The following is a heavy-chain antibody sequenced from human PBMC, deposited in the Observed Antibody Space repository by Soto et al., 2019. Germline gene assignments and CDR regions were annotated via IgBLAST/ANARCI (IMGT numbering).Heavy chain of an antibody. CDR3: ARQLYTVVTPQDY. CDR2: IDGSGTAM. Sequence: GSRRIPCSASGFTFSNFRMNWIRQAPGKGLEWVSHIDGSGTAMSYVDSVKGRFTISRDNAKNSLYLEMTSLRDEDKAVYYCARQLYTVVTPQDYWGRGTLVTVYS. V-gene: IGHV3-48*02. CDR1: GFTFSNFR. D-gene: IGHD2-21*02. J-gene: IGHJ4*02.